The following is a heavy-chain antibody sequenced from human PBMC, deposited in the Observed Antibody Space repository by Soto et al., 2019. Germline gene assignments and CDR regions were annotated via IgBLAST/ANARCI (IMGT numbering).Heavy chain of an antibody. CDR2: IIPLFGTA. Sequence: QVYLVQSGAEVKKPGSSVKISCKASGGIFSSNTINWVRQAAGQGLEWMGGIIPLFGTAKYAEKFQGRVTITADKSTKTEYTELTSLRSEDTAVYYGASKAVCGGDCYALDSWGQGTLVTGSS. J-gene: IGHJ4*02. CDR3: ASKAVCGGDCYALDS. V-gene: IGHV1-69*06. CDR1: GGIFSSNT. D-gene: IGHD2-21*02.